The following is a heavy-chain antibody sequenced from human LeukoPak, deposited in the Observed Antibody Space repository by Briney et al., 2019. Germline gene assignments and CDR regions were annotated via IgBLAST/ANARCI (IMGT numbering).Heavy chain of an antibody. CDR1: GFTFSSYA. CDR3: AEVSGYSSSWYDY. CDR2: ISGSGGST. D-gene: IGHD6-13*01. J-gene: IGHJ4*02. Sequence: GGSLRLSCAASGFTFSSYAMSWVRQAPGKGLEWVSAISGSGGSTYYADSVKGRFTISRDNSKNTLYLQMNSLRAEDTAVYYCAEVSGYSSSWYDYWGQGTLVTVSS. V-gene: IGHV3-23*01.